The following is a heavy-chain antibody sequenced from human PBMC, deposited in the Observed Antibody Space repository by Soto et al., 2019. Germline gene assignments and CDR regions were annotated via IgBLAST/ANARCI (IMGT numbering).Heavy chain of an antibody. CDR3: ARGITGTTVPMDV. CDR2: IIPIFGTA. J-gene: IGHJ6*02. V-gene: IGHV1-69*01. Sequence: SVKVSCKASGCTFSSYAISWVRQAPGQGLEWMGGIIPIFGTANYAQKFQGRVTITADESTSTAYMELSSLRSEDTAVYYCARGITGTTVPMDVWGQGTTVTVSS. CDR1: GCTFSSYA. D-gene: IGHD1-7*01.